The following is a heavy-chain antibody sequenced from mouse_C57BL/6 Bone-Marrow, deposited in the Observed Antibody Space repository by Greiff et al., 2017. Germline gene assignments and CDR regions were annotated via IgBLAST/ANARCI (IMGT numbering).Heavy chain of an antibody. Sequence: VQLKESGPGLVKPSQSLSLTCSVTGYSITSGYYWNWIRQFPGNKLEWMGYISYDGSNNYNPSLKNRISITRDTSKNQFFLKLNSVTTEDTATYYCASVDNWYFDVGGTGTTVTVSS. CDR2: ISYDGSN. CDR3: ASVDNWYFDV. J-gene: IGHJ1*03. CDR1: GYSITSGYY. V-gene: IGHV3-6*01.